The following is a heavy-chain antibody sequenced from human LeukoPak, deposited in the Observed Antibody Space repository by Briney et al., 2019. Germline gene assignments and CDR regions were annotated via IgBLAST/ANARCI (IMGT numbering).Heavy chain of an antibody. V-gene: IGHV3-30*02. J-gene: IGHJ4*02. CDR3: AKRLSGSYYNPIDY. CDR1: GFSFSSYG. CDR2: IRSDGSNK. D-gene: IGHD3-10*01. Sequence: GGSLRLSCAASGFSFSSYGMYWVRQAPGKGLAWVAFIRSDGSNKYYADSVKGRFTISRDNSKSTLYLQMNSLRAEDTAVYYCAKRLSGSYYNPIDYWGQGTLVTVSS.